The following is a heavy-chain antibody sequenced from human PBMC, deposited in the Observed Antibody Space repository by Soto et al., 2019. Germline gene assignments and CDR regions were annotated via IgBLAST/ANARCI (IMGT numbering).Heavy chain of an antibody. V-gene: IGHV4-39*01. Sequence: PSETLSLTCTVSGGSISSSSYYWGWIRQPPGKGLEWIGSIFYSGSTYYNPSLKSRVTISVDTSKNQFSLKLTSVTAADTAVYYCARSTINGWIYFDSWGQGILVTVS. CDR3: ARSTINGWIYFDS. CDR1: GGSISSSSYY. D-gene: IGHD6-19*01. CDR2: IFYSGST. J-gene: IGHJ4*02.